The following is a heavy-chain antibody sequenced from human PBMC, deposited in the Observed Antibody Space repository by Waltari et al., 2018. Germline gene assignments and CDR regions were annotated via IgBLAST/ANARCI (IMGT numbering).Heavy chain of an antibody. CDR2: FSEMGVDI. Sequence: EVQLLESGGGLVQRGGSLRLCCAASGFTISDYAMSWLRPAPGNALELVSGFSEMGVDIDYAESVKGMITISRDTSKNTLYLQLTSLRAEDTAMYYCAKGAPLGCNRASCGDGFDVWGQGTMVTVSS. J-gene: IGHJ3*01. D-gene: IGHD2-2*01. CDR1: GFTISDYA. V-gene: IGHV3-23*01. CDR3: AKGAPLGCNRASCGDGFDV.